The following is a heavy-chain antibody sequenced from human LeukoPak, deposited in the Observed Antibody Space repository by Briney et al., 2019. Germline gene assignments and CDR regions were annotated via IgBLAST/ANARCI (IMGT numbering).Heavy chain of an antibody. Sequence: GGSLRLXCTTSGLTSSTSGFNWVRPAPGKGLESVASIGPTGFDRYHADSIKGRFTISRDNANNFLYLQMDSLRAEDTAVYYCATETNGRHYDYWGQGTLLTVSS. CDR2: IGPTGFDR. J-gene: IGHJ4*02. V-gene: IGHV3-21*06. D-gene: IGHD1-14*01. CDR3: ATETNGRHYDY. CDR1: GLTSSTSG.